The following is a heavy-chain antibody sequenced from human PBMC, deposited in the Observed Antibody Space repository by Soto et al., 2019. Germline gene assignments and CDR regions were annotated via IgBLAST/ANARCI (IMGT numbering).Heavy chain of an antibody. CDR2: VDPNRGDS. D-gene: IGHD3-10*01. J-gene: IGHJ4*02. CDR3: ARDNYGPLEY. Sequence: QVHLVQSGAEVKKPGASVKVSCRPFGDTFTADYIHWVRQAPGQGLEWMGWVDPNRGDSRKAQSFQGRVTMTRDTSTNTVYMELSWLRSDDTAVYYCARDNYGPLEYWGQGTLVTVSS. V-gene: IGHV1-2*02. CDR1: GDTFTADY.